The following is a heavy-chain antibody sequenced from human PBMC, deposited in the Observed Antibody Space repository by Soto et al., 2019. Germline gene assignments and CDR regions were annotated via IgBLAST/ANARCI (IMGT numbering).Heavy chain of an antibody. Sequence: QVQLVQSGAEVKKPGASVKVSCKASGYTFTSYAMHWVRQAPGQRLEWMGWINAGNGNTKYSQKFQGIVTITSDTSASTAYMELSSLRSEDTAVYYCARGTRVGTTPFGYWGQGTLVTVSS. V-gene: IGHV1-3*01. CDR3: ARGTRVGTTPFGY. D-gene: IGHD2-21*02. J-gene: IGHJ4*02. CDR2: INAGNGNT. CDR1: GYTFTSYA.